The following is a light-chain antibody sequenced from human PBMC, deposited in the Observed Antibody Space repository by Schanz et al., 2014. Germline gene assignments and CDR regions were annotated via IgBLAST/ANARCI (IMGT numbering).Light chain of an antibody. V-gene: IGLV2-23*01. Sequence: QSALTQPASVSGSPGQSITISCTGTSSDVGSYNLVSWYQQHPGKAPKLMIYEGSKRPSGVSNRFSGSKSGNTASLTISGLQADDEADYYCSSYAGSGMLRVFGTGTKLTVL. CDR1: SSDVGSYNL. J-gene: IGLJ1*01. CDR3: SSYAGSGMLRV. CDR2: EGS.